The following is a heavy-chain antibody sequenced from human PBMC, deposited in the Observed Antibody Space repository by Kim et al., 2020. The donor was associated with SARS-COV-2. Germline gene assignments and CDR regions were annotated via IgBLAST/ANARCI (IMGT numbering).Heavy chain of an antibody. CDR3: ARDRVGKDGMDV. Sequence: GGSLRLSCAASGFTFSSYDMHWVRKATGKGLEWVSAIGTAGDTYYPGSVKGRFTISRENDKNSLYLQMNSLRAGDTAVYYCARDRVGKDGMDVWGQGTTVTVSS. D-gene: IGHD1-26*01. CDR1: GFTFSSYD. J-gene: IGHJ6*02. CDR2: IGTAGDT. V-gene: IGHV3-13*04.